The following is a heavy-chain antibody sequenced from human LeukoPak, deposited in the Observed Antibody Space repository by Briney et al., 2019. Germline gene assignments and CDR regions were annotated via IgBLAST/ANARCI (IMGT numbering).Heavy chain of an antibody. J-gene: IGHJ4*02. CDR3: AREYTEVFDY. CDR1: GGSISSYY. Sequence: SKTLSLTCTASGGSISSYYWSWIRQPPGKGLEWIGYIYYSGSTNYNPSLKSRVTISVDTSKNQFSLKLSSVTAADTAVYYCAREYTEVFDYWGQGTLVTVSS. V-gene: IGHV4-59*01. D-gene: IGHD1-1*01. CDR2: IYYSGST.